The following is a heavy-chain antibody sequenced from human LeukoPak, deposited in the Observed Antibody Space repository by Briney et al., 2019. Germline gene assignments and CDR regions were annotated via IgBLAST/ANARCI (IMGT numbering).Heavy chain of an antibody. J-gene: IGHJ5*02. V-gene: IGHV1-18*01. CDR3: ARTTLQTLGA. CDR2: ISGYNANT. CDR1: GYTFTMYG. D-gene: IGHD3-10*01. Sequence: ASVKVSCKASGYTFTMYGISWVRRAPGQGLEWMGWISGYNANTDYAQNFQGRVTMTSDTSISTAYMELSRLRSDDTAVYYCARTTLQTLGAWGQGTLVTVSS.